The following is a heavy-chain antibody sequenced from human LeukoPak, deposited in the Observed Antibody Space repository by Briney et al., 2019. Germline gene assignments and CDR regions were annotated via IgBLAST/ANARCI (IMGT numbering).Heavy chain of an antibody. J-gene: IGHJ4*02. V-gene: IGHV1-2*02. CDR1: GYTFTGYY. CDR2: INPNSGGT. Sequence: GASVKVSCKASGYTFTGYYMHWVRQAPGQGLEWMGLINPNSGGTNYAQKFQGRVTMTRDTSISTAYMELSRLRSDDTAVYYCARLDTISYYYDSTRDYWGQGTLVTVSS. D-gene: IGHD3-22*01. CDR3: ARLDTISYYYDSTRDY.